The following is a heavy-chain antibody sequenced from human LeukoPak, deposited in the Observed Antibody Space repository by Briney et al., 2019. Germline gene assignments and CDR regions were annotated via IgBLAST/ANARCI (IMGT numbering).Heavy chain of an antibody. D-gene: IGHD3-9*01. Sequence: GRSLRLSCAASGFTFSSYSMNWVRQAPGKGLEWVSYISSSSTIYYADSVKGRSTISRDNAKNSLYLQMNSLRAEDTAVYYCARDLVPVEGLRYFDWLSGGFDYWGQGTLVTVSS. V-gene: IGHV3-48*01. J-gene: IGHJ4*02. CDR1: GFTFSSYS. CDR2: ISSSSTI. CDR3: ARDLVPVEGLRYFDWLSGGFDY.